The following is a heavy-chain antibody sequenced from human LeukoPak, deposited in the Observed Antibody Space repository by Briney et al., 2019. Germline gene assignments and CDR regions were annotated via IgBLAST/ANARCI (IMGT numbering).Heavy chain of an antibody. D-gene: IGHD6-6*01. CDR1: GFTFSSYE. CDR2: ISSSGSTI. Sequence: GGSLRLSCAASGFTFSSYEMNWVRQAPGKGLEWVSYISSSGSTIYYADSVKGRFTISRDNAKNSLYLQMNSLRAEDTAVYYCASLPFRIAARPVDWGQGTLVTVSS. J-gene: IGHJ4*02. V-gene: IGHV3-48*03. CDR3: ASLPFRIAARPVD.